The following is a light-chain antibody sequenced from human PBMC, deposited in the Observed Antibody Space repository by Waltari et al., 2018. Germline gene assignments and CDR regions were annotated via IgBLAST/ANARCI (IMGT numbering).Light chain of an antibody. V-gene: IGKV2-28*01. CDR1: QSLVHSNGYNY. CDR3: MQSLQALWT. Sequence: DIVVTQSPLSLPVTPGEPASISCRSSQSLVHSNGYNYLDWYLQKPGQSPQLLIYLGSNRASGVPDRFSGTGSGTDFTLKINRVQAEDVGVYYCMQSLQALWTFGQGTKVEIK. CDR2: LGS. J-gene: IGKJ1*01.